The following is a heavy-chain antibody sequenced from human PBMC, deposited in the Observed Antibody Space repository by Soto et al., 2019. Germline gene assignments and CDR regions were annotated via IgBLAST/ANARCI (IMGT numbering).Heavy chain of an antibody. CDR3: ARRIATAASWFDP. CDR2: IYYSGST. J-gene: IGHJ5*02. V-gene: IGHV4-39*01. Sequence: QLQLQESGPGLVKPSETLSLTCTVSGYSISSSHYYWGWIRQPPGKGLEWIGCIYYSGSTYYNPSLKSRVAIFVATSNNQFSLKLSSLTAADTAVYYCARRIATAASWFDPWGQGTLVTVSS. D-gene: IGHD6-25*01. CDR1: GYSISSSHYY.